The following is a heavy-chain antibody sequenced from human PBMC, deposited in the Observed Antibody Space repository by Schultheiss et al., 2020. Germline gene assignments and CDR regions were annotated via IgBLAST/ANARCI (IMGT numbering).Heavy chain of an antibody. CDR3: ARDGGREDIVVVPAASLDV. D-gene: IGHD2-2*01. J-gene: IGHJ6*02. CDR2: INHSGST. V-gene: IGHV4-34*01. Sequence: SETLSLTCTVSGGSISSYYWGWIRQPPGKGLEWIGEINHSGSTNYNPSLKSRVTISVDTSKNQFSLKLSSVTAADTAVYYCARDGGREDIVVVPAASLDVWGQGTTVTVS. CDR1: GGSISSYY.